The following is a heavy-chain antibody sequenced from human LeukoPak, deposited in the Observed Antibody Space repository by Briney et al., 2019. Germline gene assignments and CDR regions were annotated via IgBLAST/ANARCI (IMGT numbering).Heavy chain of an antibody. V-gene: IGHV3-20*04. CDR2: INWNGGST. D-gene: IGHD6-19*01. Sequence: RPGGSLRLSCEASGFTFDDYGMNWVRQVPGKGLEWVSGINWNGGSTGYADSVKGRFTISRDNSKNTLYLQMNSLRAEDTAVYYCARVGGWARPLDYWGQGTLVTVSS. J-gene: IGHJ4*02. CDR3: ARVGGWARPLDY. CDR1: GFTFDDYG.